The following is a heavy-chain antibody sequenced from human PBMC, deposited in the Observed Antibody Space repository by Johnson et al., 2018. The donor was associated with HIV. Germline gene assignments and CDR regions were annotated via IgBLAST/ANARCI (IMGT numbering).Heavy chain of an antibody. CDR1: GFTFNYYG. J-gene: IGHJ3*02. V-gene: IGHV3-30*02. CDR3: ARGSGVGAFDI. D-gene: IGHD7-27*01. CDR2: VRHDGSDT. Sequence: QMLLVESGGGVVQPGGSLRLSCAASGFTFNYYGIHWVRQAPGKGLEWVAFVRHDGSDTYYEDSVKGRFTISRDNSKNTVYLQMSSLRVEDTAVYYCARGSGVGAFDIWGQGTMVTVSS.